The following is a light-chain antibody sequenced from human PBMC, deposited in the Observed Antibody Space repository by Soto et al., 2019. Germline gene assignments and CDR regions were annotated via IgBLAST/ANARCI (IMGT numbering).Light chain of an antibody. CDR1: SSQIGNNY. J-gene: IGLJ1*01. CDR3: GTWDSSLSAGV. Sequence: QSALAQPPSVSAAPGQKVTISCSGKSSQIGNNYVSWYQQLPGTAPKLLIYENNKRPSGIPDRFSGSKSGTSATLGITGLQTGDEADYYCGTWDSSLSAGVFGTGTKVTVL. CDR2: ENN. V-gene: IGLV1-51*02.